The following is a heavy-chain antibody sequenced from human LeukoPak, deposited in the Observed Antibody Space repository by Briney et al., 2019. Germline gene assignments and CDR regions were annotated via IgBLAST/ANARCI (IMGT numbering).Heavy chain of an antibody. CDR2: ISSSSSTI. CDR1: GFTFSSYS. J-gene: IGHJ3*02. V-gene: IGHV3-48*02. Sequence: GGSLRLSYAASGFTFSSYSMNWVRQAPGKGLEWVSYISSSSSTIYYADSVKGRFTISRDNAKNSLYLQMNSLRDEDTAVYYCARDRYYYVSSGYRAFDIWGQGTMVTVSS. CDR3: ARDRYYYVSSGYRAFDI. D-gene: IGHD3-22*01.